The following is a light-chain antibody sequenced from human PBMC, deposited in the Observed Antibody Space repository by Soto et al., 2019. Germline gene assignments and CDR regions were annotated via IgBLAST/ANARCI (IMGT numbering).Light chain of an antibody. CDR1: QSININ. Sequence: EIGMTQSPATLSVSPGERATLSCRASQSININLAWYQQKPGQAPRLLIYGASTRATGIPARFSGSGSGTDFTLTISSLEPEDFAVYYCQQRSNWPPTFGQGTRLEIK. J-gene: IGKJ5*01. V-gene: IGKV3-11*01. CDR2: GAS. CDR3: QQRSNWPPT.